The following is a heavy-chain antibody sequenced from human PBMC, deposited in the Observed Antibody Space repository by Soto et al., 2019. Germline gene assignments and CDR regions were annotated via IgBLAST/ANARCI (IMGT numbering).Heavy chain of an antibody. V-gene: IGHV3-73*01. CDR2: IRSKANSYAT. CDR3: TRHDSNYDFWSGSPPRYGMHV. D-gene: IGHD3-3*01. CDR1: GFTFSGSA. Sequence: GGSLRLSCAASGFTFSGSAMHWVCQASGKGLEWVGRIRSKANSYATAYAASVKGRFTISRDDSKNTAYLQMNSLKTEDTAVYYCTRHDSNYDFWSGSPPRYGMHVWGQGTTVTVSS. J-gene: IGHJ6*02.